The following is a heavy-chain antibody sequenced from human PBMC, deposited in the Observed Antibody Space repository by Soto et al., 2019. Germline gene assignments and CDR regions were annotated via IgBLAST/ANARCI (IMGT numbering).Heavy chain of an antibody. Sequence: PSETLSLTCAVYGGSFSGYYWSWIRQPPGKGLEWIGEINHSGSTNYNPSLKSRVTISVDTSKNQFSLKLSSVTAADTAVYYCARTYYDFWSGPKYFDYWGQGTLVTVSS. V-gene: IGHV4-34*01. CDR3: ARTYYDFWSGPKYFDY. D-gene: IGHD3-3*01. J-gene: IGHJ4*02. CDR2: INHSGST. CDR1: GGSFSGYY.